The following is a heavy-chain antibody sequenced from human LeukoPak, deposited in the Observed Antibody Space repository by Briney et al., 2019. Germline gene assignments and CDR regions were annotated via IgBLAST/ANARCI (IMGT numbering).Heavy chain of an antibody. D-gene: IGHD1-26*01. CDR3: ARGKSPPVWAPSDY. V-gene: IGHV1-18*01. J-gene: IGHJ4*02. Sequence: GASVKVSCKASGYTFTSYGISWVRQAPGQGLEWMGWISAYNGNTNYAQKLQGRVTMTTDTSTSTAYMELRRLRSDDTAVYYCARGKSPPVWAPSDYWGQGTLVTVSS. CDR1: GYTFTSYG. CDR2: ISAYNGNT.